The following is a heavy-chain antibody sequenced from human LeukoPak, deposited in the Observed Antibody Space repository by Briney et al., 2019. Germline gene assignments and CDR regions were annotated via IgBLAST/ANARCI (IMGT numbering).Heavy chain of an antibody. Sequence: PGGSLRLSCTASGFTFSSYAMNWVRQAPGKGLEWVSGIGAGGTFTYYADSVKGRFTISRDNSRNTLYLQMNSLRADDTAVYYCAKNLHYPTHRYYFDYWGQGTLVTVSS. V-gene: IGHV3-23*01. CDR1: GFTFSSYA. CDR2: IGAGGTFT. D-gene: IGHD1-14*01. CDR3: AKNLHYPTHRYYFDY. J-gene: IGHJ4*02.